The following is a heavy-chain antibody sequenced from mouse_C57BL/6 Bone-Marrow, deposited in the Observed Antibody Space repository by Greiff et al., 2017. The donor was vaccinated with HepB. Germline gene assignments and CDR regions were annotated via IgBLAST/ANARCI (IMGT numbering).Heavy chain of an antibody. J-gene: IGHJ2*01. V-gene: IGHV5-12*01. CDR2: ISNGGGST. D-gene: IGHD1-1*01. Sequence: EVQVVESGGGLVQPGGSLKLSCAASGFTFSDYYMYWVRQTPEKRLEWVAYISNGGGSTYYPDTVKGRFTISRDNAKNTLYLQMSRLKSEDTAMYYCARHAVYFDYWGQGTTLTVSS. CDR1: GFTFSDYY. CDR3: ARHAVYFDY.